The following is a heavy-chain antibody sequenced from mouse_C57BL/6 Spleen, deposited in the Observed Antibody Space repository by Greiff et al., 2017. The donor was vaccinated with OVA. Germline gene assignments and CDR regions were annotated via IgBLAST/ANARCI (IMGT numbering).Heavy chain of an antibody. J-gene: IGHJ1*03. Sequence: QVQLKQPGAELVMPGASVKLSCKASGYTFTSYWMHWVKQRPGQGLEWIGEIDPSDSYTNYNQKFKGKSTLTVDKSSSTAYMQLSSLTSEDSAVYYCARGGGGSSYVRYFDVWGTGTTVTVSS. CDR2: IDPSDSYT. D-gene: IGHD1-1*01. V-gene: IGHV1-69*01. CDR3: ARGGGGSSYVRYFDV. CDR1: GYTFTSYW.